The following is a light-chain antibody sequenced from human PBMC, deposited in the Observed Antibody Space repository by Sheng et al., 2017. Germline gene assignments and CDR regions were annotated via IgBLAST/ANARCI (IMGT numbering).Light chain of an antibody. V-gene: IGLV1-44*01. CDR3: AVWDDSLTGWV. CDR2: GDN. J-gene: IGLJ3*02. CDR1: SSNIGSNP. Sequence: QSVLTQPPSASGTPGQRVTISCSGGSSNIGSNPVNWYQQLPGTAPKLLXYGDNQRPSGVPDRFSASKSGTSAPLAINGLQSEDEADYYCAVWDDSLTGWVFGGGTKLTVL.